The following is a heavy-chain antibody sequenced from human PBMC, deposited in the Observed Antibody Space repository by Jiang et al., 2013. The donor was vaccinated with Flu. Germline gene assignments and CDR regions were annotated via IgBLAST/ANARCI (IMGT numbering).Heavy chain of an antibody. V-gene: IGHV1-8*01. CDR1: GYTFSSYD. J-gene: IGHJ6*02. CDR3: ARGQVAAMGDYYYYGMDV. CDR2: MNPNSGNA. D-gene: IGHD5-18*01. Sequence: KASGYTFSSYDINWVRQATGQGLEWMGWMNPNSGNAHYAQKFQGRITMTRSTSISTAYMELSSLRSEDTAVYYCARGQVAAMGDYYYYGMDVWGQGTTVTVSS.